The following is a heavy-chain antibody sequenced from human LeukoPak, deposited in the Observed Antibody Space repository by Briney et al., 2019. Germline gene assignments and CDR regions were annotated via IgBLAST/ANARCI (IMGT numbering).Heavy chain of an antibody. J-gene: IGHJ4*02. Sequence: GGSLRLSCAALEFTFSSYAINWLRQAPGKGLQPVSAISGGVGSTYYAGSVKGRFTISRDNSKNTLFLQMNSLRAEDTAVYYCAKAIGATSHYASGSYYFDYWGQGPLVTVSS. V-gene: IGHV3-23*01. CDR2: ISGGVGST. D-gene: IGHD3-10*01. CDR3: AKAIGATSHYASGSYYFDY. CDR1: EFTFSSYA.